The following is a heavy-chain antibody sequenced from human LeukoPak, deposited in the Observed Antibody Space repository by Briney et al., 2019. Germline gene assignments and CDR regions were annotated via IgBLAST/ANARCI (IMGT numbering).Heavy chain of an antibody. Sequence: SETLSLTCTVSGGSISSGSYYWSWIRQPAGKGLEWIGYIYYSGSTNYNPSLKSRGTISVDTSKNQFSLKLSSVTAADTAVYYCARRPYYYGSGFDPWGQGTLVTVSS. J-gene: IGHJ5*02. CDR2: IYYSGST. CDR1: GGSISSGSYY. D-gene: IGHD3-10*01. CDR3: ARRPYYYGSGFDP. V-gene: IGHV4-61*10.